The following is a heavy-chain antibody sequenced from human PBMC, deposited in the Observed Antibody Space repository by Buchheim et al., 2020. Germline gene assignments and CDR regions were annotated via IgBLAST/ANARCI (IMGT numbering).Heavy chain of an antibody. CDR3: ARAEDTSGYHSAH. CDR2: INPNSGGT. V-gene: IGHV1-2*02. Sequence: QVQLVQSGAEVKKPGASVKVSCKASGYTFTGYYMHWVRQAPGQGLEWMGWINPNSGGTNSAQKFQGRVIMTRDTSISTAYMELSRLTSDDTAVYYCARAEDTSGYHSAHWGQGTL. D-gene: IGHD3-22*01. J-gene: IGHJ4*02. CDR1: GYTFTGYY.